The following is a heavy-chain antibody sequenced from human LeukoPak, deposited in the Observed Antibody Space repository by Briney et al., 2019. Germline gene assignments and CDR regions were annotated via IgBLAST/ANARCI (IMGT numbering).Heavy chain of an antibody. CDR2: INPNSGGT. CDR3: ARDRTARGYSYGYIGVGNWFDP. J-gene: IGHJ5*02. V-gene: IGHV1-2*02. D-gene: IGHD5-18*01. Sequence: GASVKVSCKASGYTFTGYYMHWVRQAPGQGLEWMGWINPNSGGTNYAQKFQGRVTMTRDTSISTAYMELSRLRSDDTAVYYCARDRTARGYSYGYIGVGNWFDPWGQGTLVTVSS. CDR1: GYTFTGYY.